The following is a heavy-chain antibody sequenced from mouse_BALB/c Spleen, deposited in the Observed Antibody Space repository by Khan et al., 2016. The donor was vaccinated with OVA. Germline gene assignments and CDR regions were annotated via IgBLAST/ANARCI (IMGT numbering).Heavy chain of an antibody. V-gene: IGHV5-6-5*01. CDR3: GRDYWFAY. CDR2: ISSGDST. Sequence: EVELVESGGGLVKPGGSLKLSCAASGFTFSNYAMSWVRQSPEKRLEWVASISSGDSTYYPDSVKGRFTISKDNARNILYLQMSSVESEATAMYYCGRDYWFAYWGQGTLVTVSA. CDR1: GFTFSNYA. J-gene: IGHJ3*01.